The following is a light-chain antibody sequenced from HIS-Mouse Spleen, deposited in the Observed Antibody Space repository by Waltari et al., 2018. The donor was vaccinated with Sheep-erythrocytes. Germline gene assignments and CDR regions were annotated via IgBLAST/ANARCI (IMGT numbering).Light chain of an antibody. CDR3: QSYDSSLSGSV. CDR2: EVS. Sequence: QSALTQPASVSGSPGQSITISCTGTSSDVGGYNYVSWYQPHPGKAPKLMIYEVSNRPSGVPDRFSGSKSGTSASLTITGLQAEDEADYYCQSYDSSLSGSVFGGGTKLTVL. J-gene: IGLJ2*01. V-gene: IGLV2-14*01. CDR1: SSDVGGYNY.